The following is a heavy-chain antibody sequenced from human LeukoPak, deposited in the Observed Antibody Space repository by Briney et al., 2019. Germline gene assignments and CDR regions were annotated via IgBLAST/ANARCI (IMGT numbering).Heavy chain of an antibody. CDR1: GGSFSGYY. J-gene: IGHJ4*02. CDR3: ARVPDTTLIDY. Sequence: SETLSLTCAVYGGSFSGYYWSWIRQPPGKVLEWIGEINHSGSTNYNPSLKSRVTISVDTSKNQFSLKLSSVTAADTAVYYCARVPDTTLIDYWGQRTLVTVSS. V-gene: IGHV4-34*01. CDR2: INHSGST. D-gene: IGHD1-26*01.